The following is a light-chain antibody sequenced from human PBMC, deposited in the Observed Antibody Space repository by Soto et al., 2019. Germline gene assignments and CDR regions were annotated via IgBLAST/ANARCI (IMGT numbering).Light chain of an antibody. CDR1: QTVRNNY. Sequence: EFVLTQSPGTLSLSPGERATLSCRASQTVRNNYLAWYQQHPGPAPPLLIYDASSRATGIAARFSGGGSGTAFTLTISRLEPADFAVYSCQQFSSYPLTFGGGTQVDIK. CDR2: DAS. J-gene: IGKJ4*01. CDR3: QQFSSYPLT. V-gene: IGKV3-20*01.